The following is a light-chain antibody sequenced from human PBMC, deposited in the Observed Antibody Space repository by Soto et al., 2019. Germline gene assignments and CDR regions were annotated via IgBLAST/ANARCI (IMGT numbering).Light chain of an antibody. CDR1: SSDVGGYNY. Sequence: QSALTQPRSVSGSPGQSVTISCTGTSSDVGGYNYVSWYQQHPGKAPKLMICDVSKRPSGVPDRFFGSKSGNTASLTISGLQAEDEADYYCCSYAGDYTWVFGGGTKVTVL. J-gene: IGLJ3*02. V-gene: IGLV2-11*01. CDR3: CSYAGDYTWV. CDR2: DVS.